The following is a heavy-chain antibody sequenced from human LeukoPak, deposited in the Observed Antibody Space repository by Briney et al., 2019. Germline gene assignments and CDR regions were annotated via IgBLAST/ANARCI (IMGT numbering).Heavy chain of an antibody. CDR2: INWNGGST. J-gene: IGHJ4*02. CDR3: ARGGNDYVWGSYRY. V-gene: IGHV3-20*04. Sequence: GGSLRLSCAVSGFTFDDYCMSWVRQAPGKGLEWVSGINWNGGSTDYAESVKGRLTIYRDNAKNSLYLQMNSMRAEDTALYYCARGGNDYVWGSYRYWGQGTLVTVSS. D-gene: IGHD3-16*02. CDR1: GFTFDDYC.